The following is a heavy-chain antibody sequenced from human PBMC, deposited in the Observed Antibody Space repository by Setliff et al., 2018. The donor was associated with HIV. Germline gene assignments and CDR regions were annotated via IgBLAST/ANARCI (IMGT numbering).Heavy chain of an antibody. D-gene: IGHD2-21*02. CDR1: GGSISSANYY. Sequence: PSETLSLTCTVSGGSISSANYYWSWIRQPPGKGLEWIGYIYYNGNAYYYNPSLKNRTTISLDTSMNQSSLKLTSVTAADTAVYYCAREVDVVTTSDAFDIWGQGTMVTVSS. CDR2: IYYNGNAY. J-gene: IGHJ3*02. CDR3: AREVDVVTTSDAFDI. V-gene: IGHV4-30-4*08.